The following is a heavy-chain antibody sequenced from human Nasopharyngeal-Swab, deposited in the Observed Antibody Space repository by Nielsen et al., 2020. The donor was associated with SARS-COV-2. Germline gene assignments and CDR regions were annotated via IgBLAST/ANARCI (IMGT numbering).Heavy chain of an antibody. J-gene: IGHJ6*02. CDR3: AKAPYLRGLDV. CDR2: IGGSGDTT. Sequence: GESLKIPCAASGFTFSSYAMSWVRQAPGKGLEWVSIIGGSGDTTYYADSVNDRFTISSDNSKNTLYLQMNSLRVEDTALYYCAKAPYLRGLDVWGQGTTVTVSS. V-gene: IGHV3-23*01. CDR1: GFTFSSYA. D-gene: IGHD2-21*01.